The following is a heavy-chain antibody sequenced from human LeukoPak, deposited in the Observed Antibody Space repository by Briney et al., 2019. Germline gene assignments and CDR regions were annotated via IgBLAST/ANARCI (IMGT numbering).Heavy chain of an antibody. D-gene: IGHD2-15*01. CDR2: INPNSGGT. CDR3: ARGGVGYCSGGSCYYFDY. V-gene: IGHV1-2*06. J-gene: IGHJ4*02. CDR1: GYTFTGYY. Sequence: ASVKVSCKASGYTFTGYYMHWVRQAPGQGLEWMGRINPNSGGTNYAQKFQGRVTMTRDTSISTAYMELSRLRSDDTAVYYCARGGVGYCSGGSCYYFDYWGQGTLVTVSS.